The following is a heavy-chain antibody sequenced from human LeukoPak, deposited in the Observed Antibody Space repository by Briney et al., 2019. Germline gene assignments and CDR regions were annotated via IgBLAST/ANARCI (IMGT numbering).Heavy chain of an antibody. D-gene: IGHD3-22*01. CDR3: ARLLNDYDSSGYYWDAFDI. CDR1: GYSFTSYW. V-gene: IGHV5-51*01. CDR2: IYPGDSDS. Sequence: GESLKISSKASGYSFTSYWIGWVRQMPRKGLERMGIIYPGDSDSRYSPSFQGQVTISADKSISTAYLQWSRLKASDTAMYYCARLLNDYDSSGYYWDAFDIWGQGTMVTVSS. J-gene: IGHJ3*02.